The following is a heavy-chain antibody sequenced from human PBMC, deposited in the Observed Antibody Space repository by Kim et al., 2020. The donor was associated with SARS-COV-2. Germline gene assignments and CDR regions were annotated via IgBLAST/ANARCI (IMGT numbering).Heavy chain of an antibody. V-gene: IGHV3-33*05. CDR1: GFTFSSYG. J-gene: IGHJ6*02. D-gene: IGHD6-19*01. CDR2: ISYDGSNK. Sequence: GGSLRLSCAASGFTFSSYGMHWVRQAPGKGLEWVAVISYDGSNKYYADSVKGRFTISRDNSKNTLYLQMNSLRAEDTAVYYCAREGAVAGTWVGYYGMDVWGQGTTVTVSS. CDR3: AREGAVAGTWVGYYGMDV.